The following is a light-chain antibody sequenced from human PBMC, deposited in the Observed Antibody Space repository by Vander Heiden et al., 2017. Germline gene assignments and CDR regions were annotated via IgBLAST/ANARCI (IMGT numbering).Light chain of an antibody. CDR3: QQSYSTPLT. CDR1: QSISSY. V-gene: IGKV1-39*01. J-gene: IGKJ4*01. CDR2: AAS. Sequence: DIQMTQSPSSILTITFRASQSISSYLNWDQQKPGKAPKLLIYAASSLQSGVPSRFSGSGSGTDFTLTISSLQPEDFATYYCQQSYSTPLTFGGGTKVEIK.